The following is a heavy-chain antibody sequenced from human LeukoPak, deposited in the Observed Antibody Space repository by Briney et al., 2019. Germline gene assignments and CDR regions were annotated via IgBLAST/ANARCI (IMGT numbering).Heavy chain of an antibody. J-gene: IGHJ4*02. CDR3: ARGVVDYYFDY. Sequence: PSETLSLTCTVSGASVSTSYWNWIRQPPGKGLEWIGEINHSGSTNYNPSLKSRVTISVDTSKNQFSLKLSSVTAADTAVYYCARGVVDYYFDYWGQGTLVTVSS. CDR1: GASVSTSY. D-gene: IGHD2-21*01. CDR2: INHSGST. V-gene: IGHV4-34*01.